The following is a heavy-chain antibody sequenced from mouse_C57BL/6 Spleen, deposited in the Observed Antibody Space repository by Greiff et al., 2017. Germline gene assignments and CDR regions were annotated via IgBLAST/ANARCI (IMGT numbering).Heavy chain of an antibody. D-gene: IGHD2-3*01. J-gene: IGHJ4*01. CDR1: GFSFNTYA. CDR2: IRSKSNNYAT. V-gene: IGHV10-1*01. Sequence: EVMLVESGGGLVQPKGSLKLSCAASGFSFNTYAMNWVSQAPGKGLEWVARIRSKSNNYATYYADSVKDRFTISRDDSESMLYLQMNNLKTEDTAMYYCVRQGWLDYAMDYWGQGTSVTVSS. CDR3: VRQGWLDYAMDY.